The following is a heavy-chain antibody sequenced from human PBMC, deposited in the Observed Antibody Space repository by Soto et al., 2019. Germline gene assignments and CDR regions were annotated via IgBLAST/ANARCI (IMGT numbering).Heavy chain of an antibody. J-gene: IGHJ6*02. CDR1: VYTFTSYG. CDR3: ARGGEYYDSSGYRYYYYYGMDV. V-gene: IGHV1-18*01. Sequence: ASVKVSCEASVYTFTSYGISWLRHAPGQGLEWMGWISAYNGNTNYAQKLQGRVTMTTDTSTSTAYMELRSLRSDDTDVYYCARGGEYYDSSGYRYYYYYGMDVWGQGTTVTVSS. CDR2: ISAYNGNT. D-gene: IGHD3-22*01.